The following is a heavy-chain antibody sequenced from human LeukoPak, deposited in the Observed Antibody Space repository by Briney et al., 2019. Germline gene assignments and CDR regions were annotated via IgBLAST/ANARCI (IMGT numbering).Heavy chain of an antibody. CDR1: GFTFSSYW. D-gene: IGHD1-14*01. J-gene: IGHJ6*03. V-gene: IGHV3-7*01. CDR2: IKQDGSEK. Sequence: GGSLRLSCAASGFTFSSYWMSWVRQAPGKGLEWVANIKQDGSEKYYVDSVKGRFTISRDNAKNSLYLQMNSLGAEDTAVYYCARERPGKGYYYYMDVWGKGTTVTVSS. CDR3: ARERPGKGYYYYMDV.